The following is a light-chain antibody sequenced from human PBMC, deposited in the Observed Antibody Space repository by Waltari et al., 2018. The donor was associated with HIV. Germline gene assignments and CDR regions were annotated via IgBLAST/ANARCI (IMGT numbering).Light chain of an antibody. CDR2: EVS. Sequence: DIVMTQTPLSLSVPPGRPASISCMSTQSLLHSDGNTYLYWYLQKAGQPPQLLIYEVSNRFSVVPDRFSGSGSGTYFTLKISRVEAEDVGVYYCMQSTQLPITFGQGTRLEIK. CDR1: QSLLHSDGNTY. J-gene: IGKJ5*01. V-gene: IGKV2D-29*01. CDR3: MQSTQLPIT.